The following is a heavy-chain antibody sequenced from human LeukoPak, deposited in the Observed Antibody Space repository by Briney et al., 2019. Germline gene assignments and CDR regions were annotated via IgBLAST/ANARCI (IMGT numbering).Heavy chain of an antibody. CDR3: ARGYQRPDY. Sequence: GGSLRLSCAASGFTFSTYTMNWVRQAPGKGLEWVSSISSSSNNINYADSVKGRFTISRDNAMNSVQLQMNSLRVEDTAVYYCARGYQRPDYWGQGTLITVSS. D-gene: IGHD2-2*01. CDR2: ISSSSNNI. CDR1: GFTFSTYT. V-gene: IGHV3-21*01. J-gene: IGHJ4*02.